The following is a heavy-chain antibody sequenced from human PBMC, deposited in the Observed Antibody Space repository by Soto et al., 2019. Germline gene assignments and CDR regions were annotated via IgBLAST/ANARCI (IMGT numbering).Heavy chain of an antibody. CDR1: GGTFSSYA. Sequence: QVQLVQSGAEVKKPGSSVKVSCKASGGTFSSYAISWVRQAPGQGLEWMGGIIPIFGTANYAQKFQGRVTITADESTSTAYMELSSLRSEDTAVYYCARGDTIFGVVRGDWFDPWGQGTLVTVSS. V-gene: IGHV1-69*01. D-gene: IGHD3-3*01. CDR2: IIPIFGTA. J-gene: IGHJ5*02. CDR3: ARGDTIFGVVRGDWFDP.